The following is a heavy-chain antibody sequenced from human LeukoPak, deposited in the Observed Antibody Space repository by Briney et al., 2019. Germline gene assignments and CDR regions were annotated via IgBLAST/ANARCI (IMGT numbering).Heavy chain of an antibody. Sequence: GGSLRLSSAATGFTFSSYWMTWVRQAPGKGLEWVANIKQDGSEKYCVDSVKGRFTISRDNAKNSLYLQMDSLRAEDTAVYYCARDLLGQWPTVFDYWGQGTLVTVSS. CDR2: IKQDGSEK. CDR1: GFTFSSYW. D-gene: IGHD6-19*01. CDR3: ARDLLGQWPTVFDY. V-gene: IGHV3-7*01. J-gene: IGHJ4*02.